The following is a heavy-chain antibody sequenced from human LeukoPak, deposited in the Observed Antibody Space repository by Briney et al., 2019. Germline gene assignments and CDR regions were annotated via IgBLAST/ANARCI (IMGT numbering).Heavy chain of an antibody. V-gene: IGHV3-7*01. J-gene: IGHJ4*02. CDR3: ARDTSPGGSDY. Sequence: PGASLRLACSASGFTFDDYSMSWVRRGPGKGLEWVANIKQDGSEKINVDSVKGRFTISRDNAKNSLYLQMNSLRAEDTAVYYCARDTSPGGSDYWGQGTLVTVSS. CDR1: GFTFDDYS. CDR2: IKQDGSEK. D-gene: IGHD2-15*01.